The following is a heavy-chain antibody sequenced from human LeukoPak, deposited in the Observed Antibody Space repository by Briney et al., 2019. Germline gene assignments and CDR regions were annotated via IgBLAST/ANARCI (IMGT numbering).Heavy chain of an antibody. V-gene: IGHV3-7*01. Sequence: PGGSLRLSCAASGFTLSNYWMGWVRRAPGKGLEWVANINQDGSEKHYVDFLKGRFTISRDNANNSLYLQMNSLRAEDTAVYYCARDREGRVVVTAAFDIWGQGTMVTVSS. CDR2: INQDGSEK. J-gene: IGHJ3*02. CDR1: GFTLSNYW. CDR3: ARDREGRVVVTAAFDI. D-gene: IGHD2-21*02.